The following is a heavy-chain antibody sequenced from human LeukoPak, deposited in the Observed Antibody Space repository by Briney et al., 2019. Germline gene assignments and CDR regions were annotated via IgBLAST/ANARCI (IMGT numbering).Heavy chain of an antibody. Sequence: GGSLRLPCAASGFTVSSNYMSWVRQAPGKGLEWVSVIYSGGSTYYADSVKGRFTISRDNSKNTLTLQMNSLRAEDTAVYYCARGGDESSGYYYVAFDIWGQGTMVTVSS. CDR1: GFTVSSNY. D-gene: IGHD3-22*01. CDR3: ARGGDESSGYYYVAFDI. CDR2: IYSGGST. V-gene: IGHV3-66*01. J-gene: IGHJ3*02.